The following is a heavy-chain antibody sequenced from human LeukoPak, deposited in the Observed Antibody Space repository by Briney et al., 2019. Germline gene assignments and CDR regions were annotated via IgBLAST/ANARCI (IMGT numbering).Heavy chain of an antibody. CDR2: IYYSGST. CDR1: GGSISSSSYY. J-gene: IGHJ6*02. Sequence: SETLSLTCTVSGGSISSSSYYWGWIRQPPGKGLEWIGSIYYSGSTYYNPSLKSRVTISVDTSKNQFSLKLSSVTAADTAVYYCARDSVAAAYYYGMDVWGQGTTVTVSS. V-gene: IGHV4-39*07. CDR3: ARDSVAAAYYYGMDV.